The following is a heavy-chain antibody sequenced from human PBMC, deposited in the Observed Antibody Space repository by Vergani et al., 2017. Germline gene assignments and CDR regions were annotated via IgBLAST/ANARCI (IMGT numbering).Heavy chain of an antibody. CDR3: ASYSSSWYDAFDI. CDR1: GGSISSGSYY. V-gene: IGHV4-61*02. Sequence: QVQLQESGPGLVKPSQTLSLTCTVSGGSISSGSYYWSWIRQPAGKGLEWIGRIYTSGSTNYNPSLKSRVTISVDTSKNQFSLKLSSVTAADTAVYYCASYSSSWYDAFDIWGQGTMVTVSS. D-gene: IGHD6-13*01. CDR2: IYTSGST. J-gene: IGHJ3*02.